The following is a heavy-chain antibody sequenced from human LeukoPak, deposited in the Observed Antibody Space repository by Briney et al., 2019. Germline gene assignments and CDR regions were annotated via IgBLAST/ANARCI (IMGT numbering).Heavy chain of an antibody. D-gene: IGHD6-19*01. Sequence: GGSLRLSCAASGFTFSDYYMSWIRQAPGKGLEWVSYISSSSSYTNYADSVKGRFTISRDNAKNSLYLQMNSLRAEDTAVYYCARSYRSGWYYFDYWGQGTLVTVSS. CDR1: GFTFSDYY. CDR2: ISSSSSYT. CDR3: ARSYRSGWYYFDY. V-gene: IGHV3-11*06. J-gene: IGHJ4*02.